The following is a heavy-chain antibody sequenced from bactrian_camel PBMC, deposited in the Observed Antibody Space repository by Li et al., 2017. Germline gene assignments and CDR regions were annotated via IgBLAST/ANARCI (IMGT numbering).Heavy chain of an antibody. D-gene: IGHD2*01. J-gene: IGHJ7*01. V-gene: IGHV3S53*01. CDR1: DDTYSSYESHC. CDR2: IDADGTT. Sequence: HVQLVESGGGSVQSGGSLRLSCAASDDTYSSYESHCMTWFRRRPGKEREGVAAIDADGTTNYADSVQGRFSISQDRGRRTLYLQMNSLKPEDTAMYYCAAARSEEKEWCPMQILNNAIDFSGKGTQVTVS.